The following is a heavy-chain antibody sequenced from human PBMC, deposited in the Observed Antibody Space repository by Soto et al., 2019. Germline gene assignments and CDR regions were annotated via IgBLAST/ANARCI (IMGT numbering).Heavy chain of an antibody. CDR2: ISASGST. CDR1: GGSISDGYY. CDR3: ASGDRSGFYCWLGT. Sequence: SETLSLTCTVSGGSISDGYYWTWIRQHPEQGLERIGSISASGSTSYNPSLKSRLTVSVDKSKNQFSLNQRSVTAADTAVYYFASGDRSGFYCWLGTLGQVTRGIFSS. V-gene: IGHV4-31*03. J-gene: IGHJ5*02. D-gene: IGHD3-22*01.